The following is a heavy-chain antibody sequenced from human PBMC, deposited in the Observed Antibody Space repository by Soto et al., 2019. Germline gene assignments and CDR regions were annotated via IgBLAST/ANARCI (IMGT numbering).Heavy chain of an antibody. J-gene: IGHJ6*03. V-gene: IGHV4-34*01. CDR2: INHSGST. Sequence: PSETLSLTCAVYGGSFSGYYRSWIRQPPGKGLEWIGEINHSGSTNYNPSLKSRVTISVDTSKNQFSLKLSSVTAADTAVYYCAREVVVVVAATYCYYHYMDVWGKGTTVTVSS. D-gene: IGHD2-15*01. CDR3: AREVVVVVAATYCYYHYMDV. CDR1: GGSFSGYY.